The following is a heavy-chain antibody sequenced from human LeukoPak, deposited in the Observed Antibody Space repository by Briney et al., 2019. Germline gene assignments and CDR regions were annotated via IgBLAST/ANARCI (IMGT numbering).Heavy chain of an antibody. CDR1: GFTFGDYA. J-gene: IGHJ4*02. D-gene: IGHD3-22*01. Sequence: PGGSLRLSCTASGFTFGDYAMSWVRQAPGKGLEWVGFIRNKAYGGTTDYAASVKGRFTISRDDSKSIAYLQMNSLKTEDTAVYYCTRVISGSGYQKIFDYWGQGTLVTVSS. CDR3: TRVISGSGYQKIFDY. CDR2: IRNKAYGGTT. V-gene: IGHV3-49*04.